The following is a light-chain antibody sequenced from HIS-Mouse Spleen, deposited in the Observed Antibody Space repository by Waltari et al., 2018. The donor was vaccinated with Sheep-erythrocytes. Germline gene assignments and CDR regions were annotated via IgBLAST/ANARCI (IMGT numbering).Light chain of an antibody. J-gene: IGKJ1*01. Sequence: AIQLTQSPSSLSASVGDRVTITCRASQGISSALAWYQQKPGKAPKLLIYDASSLESGVPSRFSGSGSGTDFTLKISRVEAEDVGVYYCMQALQTPWTFGQGTKVEIK. V-gene: IGKV1-13*02. CDR1: QGISSA. CDR3: MQALQTPWT. CDR2: DAS.